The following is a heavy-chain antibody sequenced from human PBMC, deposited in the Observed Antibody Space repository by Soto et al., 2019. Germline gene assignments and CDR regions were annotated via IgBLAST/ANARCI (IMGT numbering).Heavy chain of an antibody. J-gene: IGHJ4*02. CDR3: AASYGSGYRAFDY. CDR2: INPIVSMS. V-gene: IGHV1-69*02. D-gene: IGHD3-10*01. Sequence: QVQLVQSGTEVKKPGSSVKVSCKASGDTFSFYTINWVRQAPGLGLEWVGRINPIVSMSNYAQKFQGRVSMTADKSKSTAYMELRSLKSDDTAMYFCAASYGSGYRAFDYWGQGALVTVSS. CDR1: GDTFSFYT.